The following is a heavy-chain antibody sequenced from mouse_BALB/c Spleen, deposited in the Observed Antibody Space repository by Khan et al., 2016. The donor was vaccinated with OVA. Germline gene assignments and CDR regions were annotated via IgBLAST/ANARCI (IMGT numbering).Heavy chain of an antibody. Sequence: QVQLMQSGPGLVAPSQSLSITCTVSGFSLTSYGVHWVRQPPGKGLEWLGVIRAGGSNNYYSAPMSRLSTSKDNSKSQVFFKMNGLQTDDSAMSYCAGLEDIWGQGTTLTVSS. CDR3: AGLEDI. J-gene: IGHJ2*01. V-gene: IGHV2-9*02. CDR2: IRAGGSN. D-gene: IGHD1-3*01. CDR1: GFSLTSYG.